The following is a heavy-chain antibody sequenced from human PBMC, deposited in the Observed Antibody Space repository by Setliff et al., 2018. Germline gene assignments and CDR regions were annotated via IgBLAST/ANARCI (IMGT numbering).Heavy chain of an antibody. CDR2: IYYSGST. V-gene: IGHV4-31*03. J-gene: IGHJ6*03. CDR3: ARMSGFLYMDV. Sequence: PSETLSLTCTVPGGSISSISYYWGWIRQPPGKGLEWIGYIYYSGSTYYNPSLKSRVTISVDTSKNQFSLKLSSVTAADTAVYYCARMSGFLYMDVWGKGTTVTVSS. D-gene: IGHD3-3*01. CDR1: GGSISSISYY.